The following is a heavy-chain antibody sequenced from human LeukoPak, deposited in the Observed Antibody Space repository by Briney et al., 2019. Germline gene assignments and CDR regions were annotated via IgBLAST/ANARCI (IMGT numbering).Heavy chain of an antibody. D-gene: IGHD5-12*01. J-gene: IGHJ4*02. CDR2: NSGGST. CDR1: EFSVGSNY. CDR3: ARGPSGYHNT. Sequence: PGGSLRLSCAASEFSVGSNYMTWVRQAPGKGLEWVSLNSGGSTYYADSVEGRFTISRDNSKNTLYLQMNSLRAEDTAVYYCARGPSGYHNTGGQGTLVTVSS. V-gene: IGHV3-66*01.